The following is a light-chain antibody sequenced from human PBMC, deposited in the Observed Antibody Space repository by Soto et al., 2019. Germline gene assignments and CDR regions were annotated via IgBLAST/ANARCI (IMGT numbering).Light chain of an antibody. J-gene: IGKJ1*01. CDR1: QSVSGC. Sequence: DIQMTQSPSTQSASVGDTVTVTCRASQSVSGCLAWYQQKPGEAPKLLIYAASILQSGVPPRFSGSGSGTDFTLTISCLQSEDYATYYCQQYYSFPPTFGQGTKVDIK. V-gene: IGKV1-5*01. CDR3: QQYYSFPPT. CDR2: AAS.